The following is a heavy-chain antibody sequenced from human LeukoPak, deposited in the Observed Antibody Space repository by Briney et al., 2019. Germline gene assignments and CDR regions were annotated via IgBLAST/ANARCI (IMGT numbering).Heavy chain of an antibody. Sequence: KVSCKASGYRFTNHWIGWVRQMPGKGLEWMGIIYPDDSDTRYSPSFQGQVTISADKSISTAYLQWSRLKASDTAMYYCATAVVTDPYFDYWGQGTLVTVSS. CDR3: ATAVVTDPYFDY. J-gene: IGHJ4*02. CDR2: IYPDDSDT. CDR1: GYRFTNHW. V-gene: IGHV5-51*01. D-gene: IGHD4-23*01.